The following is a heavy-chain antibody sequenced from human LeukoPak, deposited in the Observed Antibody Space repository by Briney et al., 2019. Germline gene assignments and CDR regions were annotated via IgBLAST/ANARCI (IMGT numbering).Heavy chain of an antibody. D-gene: IGHD3-22*01. J-gene: IGHJ4*02. V-gene: IGHV4-34*01. CDR1: GGSFSGYY. Sequence: PSETLSLICAVYGGSFSGYYWSWIRQPPGKGLEWIGEINHSGSTNYNPSLKSRVTISLDTSENHFSLKLSSVTAADTAVYYCARVTTGGYYNYWGQGTLVTVSS. CDR3: ARVTTGGYYNY. CDR2: INHSGST.